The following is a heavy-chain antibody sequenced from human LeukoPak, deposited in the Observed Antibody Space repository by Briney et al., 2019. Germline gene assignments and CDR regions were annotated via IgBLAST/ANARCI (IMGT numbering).Heavy chain of an antibody. J-gene: IGHJ4*02. CDR2: ISAYNGNT. CDR1: GYTFTSYG. D-gene: IGHD3-22*01. CDR3: ARDSRYYDSSGYSY. V-gene: IGHV1-18*01. Sequence: ASVKVSCKASGYTFTSYGISWVRQAPGQGLEWMGWISAYNGNTNYAQKFQGRVTMTRDTSISTAYMELSRLRSDDTAVYYCARDSRYYDSSGYSYWGQGTLVTVSS.